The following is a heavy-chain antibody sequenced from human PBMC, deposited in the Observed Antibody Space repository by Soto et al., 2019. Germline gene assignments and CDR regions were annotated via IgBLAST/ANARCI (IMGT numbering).Heavy chain of an antibody. CDR3: ARTYSSGWYGRDY. CDR1: GFPFSSNN. V-gene: IGHV3-21*01. Sequence: XSLRLSCAASGFPFSSNNMQWVPPAPGKGLDWVSSISSSSYIYYADSVKGRFTISRDSAKNSLYLKMNSLRAEDTAVYYCARTYSSGWYGRDYWGQGTLVTVSS. D-gene: IGHD6-19*01. J-gene: IGHJ4*02. CDR2: ISSSSYI.